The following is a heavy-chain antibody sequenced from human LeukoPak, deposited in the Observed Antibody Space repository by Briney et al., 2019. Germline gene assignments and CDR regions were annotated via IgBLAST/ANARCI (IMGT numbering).Heavy chain of an antibody. CDR3: ARGTGDYYGSPYYYYYMDV. V-gene: IGHV3-7*01. CDR1: GFIFSSYW. CDR2: IKQDGSEK. D-gene: IGHD3-10*01. Sequence: PGGSLRLSCAASGFIFSSYWMSWVRQAPGKGLEWVANIKQDGSEKYYVDSVKGRFTISRDNAKNSLYLQMNSLRAEDTAVYYCARGTGDYYGSPYYYYYMDVWGKGTTVTVSS. J-gene: IGHJ6*03.